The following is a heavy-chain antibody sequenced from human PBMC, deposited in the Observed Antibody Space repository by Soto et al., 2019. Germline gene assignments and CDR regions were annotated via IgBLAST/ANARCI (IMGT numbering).Heavy chain of an antibody. J-gene: IGHJ6*04. V-gene: IGHV3-15*01. CDR2: IKSKTDGGTT. CDR3: TTAYELELTLGDV. Sequence: GGSLRLSCAAAGCTISNAWRSWVRQAPGKGLEWVGRIKSKTDGGTTDYAAPVKGRFTISRDDSKNTLYLQMNSLKTEDTAVYYCTTAYELELTLGDVWGKGTTVTVSS. CDR1: GCTISNAW. D-gene: IGHD1-7*01.